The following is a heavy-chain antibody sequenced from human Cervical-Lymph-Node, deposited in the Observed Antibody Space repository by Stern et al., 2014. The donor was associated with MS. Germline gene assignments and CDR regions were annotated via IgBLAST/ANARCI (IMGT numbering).Heavy chain of an antibody. CDR2: IKSKTDGGTT. CDR3: TTEVVEQWLGFDY. Sequence: EVQLVESGGGLVKPGGSLRLSCAASGFTFSNAWMSWVRQAPGKGLEWVGRIKSKTDGGTTDYAAPMKGRFTFSRDDSKNTLYLQMNSLKTEDTAVYYCTTEVVEQWLGFDYWGQGTLVTVSS. CDR1: GFTFSNAW. V-gene: IGHV3-15*01. D-gene: IGHD6-19*01. J-gene: IGHJ4*02.